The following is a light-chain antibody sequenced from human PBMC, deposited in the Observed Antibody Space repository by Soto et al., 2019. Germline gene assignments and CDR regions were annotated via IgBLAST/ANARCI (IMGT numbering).Light chain of an antibody. Sequence: EIVMTQSPATVSVSPGERATLSCRASQSISTYVAWYQQKPGQALRLLIYDASTRATGVSSRFRGSGSGTEFTLTISSLQSEDVAIYYCQQYNDWPPLTFGGGTKVEI. J-gene: IGKJ4*01. CDR2: DAS. CDR3: QQYNDWPPLT. CDR1: QSISTY. V-gene: IGKV3-15*01.